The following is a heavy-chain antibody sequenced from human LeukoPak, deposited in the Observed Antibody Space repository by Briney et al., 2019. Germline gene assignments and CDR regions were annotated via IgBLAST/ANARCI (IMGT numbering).Heavy chain of an antibody. V-gene: IGHV3-30-3*01. CDR3: ARMKVIKGASLDY. J-gene: IGHJ4*02. Sequence: PGGSLRLSCAASGFSFSKYAMHWVRQAPGKGLGWVAVISFDETKKYYADSVKGRFTISRDNSNNTLFLQMNSLKTEDTAVYFCARMKVIKGASLDYWGQGSLVTVSS. D-gene: IGHD2/OR15-2a*01. CDR2: ISFDETKK. CDR1: GFSFSKYA.